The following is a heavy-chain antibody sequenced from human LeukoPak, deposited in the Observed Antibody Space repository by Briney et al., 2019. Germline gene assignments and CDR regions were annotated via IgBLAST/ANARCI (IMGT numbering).Heavy chain of an antibody. CDR1: GFTFSSYA. V-gene: IGHV3-23*01. CDR3: AKGDKPVIAMVKFDY. J-gene: IGHJ4*02. D-gene: IGHD5-18*01. Sequence: PGGSLRLSCAASGFTFSSYAMSWVRQIPGKGLEWVSAISGSGTNTYYADSVKGRFTISRDNSKNTLYMQMNSLRAEDTAVYYCAKGDKPVIAMVKFDYWGQGTLVTVSS. CDR2: ISGSGTNT.